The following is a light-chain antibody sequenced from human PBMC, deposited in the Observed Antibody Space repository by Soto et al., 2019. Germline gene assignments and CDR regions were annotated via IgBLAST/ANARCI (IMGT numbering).Light chain of an antibody. V-gene: IGKV3-20*01. Sequence: EIVLTQSPGTLSLSPGERATLSCRASQSVSGSYLAWHQQKPGQAPRLLIYGASSRATGIPDRFSGSGSGTDFTLTISRLEPEDFAVYYCQQYGSSPLTFGQGTKVEIK. J-gene: IGKJ1*01. CDR2: GAS. CDR3: QQYGSSPLT. CDR1: QSVSGSY.